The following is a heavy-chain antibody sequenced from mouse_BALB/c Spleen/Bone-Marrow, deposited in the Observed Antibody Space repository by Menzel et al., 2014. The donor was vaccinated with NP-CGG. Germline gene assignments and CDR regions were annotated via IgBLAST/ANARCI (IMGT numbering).Heavy chain of an antibody. D-gene: IGHD1-1*01. V-gene: IGHV5-9-3*01. CDR2: INSGGSDT. Sequence: EVKVVESGGGLVKPGGSLKLSCAASGFTFGSYAMSWVRQTPEKRLEWVAIINSGGSDTYYPDSVKGRFTISRDNDKNTLYLQMSSLRSEDTAMYYCARHGGGSSLWYFDVWGAGTTVTVSS. CDR1: GFTFGSYA. CDR3: ARHGGGSSLWYFDV. J-gene: IGHJ1*01.